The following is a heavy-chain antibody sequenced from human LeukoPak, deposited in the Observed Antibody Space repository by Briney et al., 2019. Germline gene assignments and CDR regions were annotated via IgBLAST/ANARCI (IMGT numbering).Heavy chain of an antibody. J-gene: IGHJ6*02. D-gene: IGHD3-3*01. CDR3: ASEGFLEWLALGHYYYYGMDV. V-gene: IGHV3-7*01. CDR1: GFTFSSYW. Sequence: GGSLRLSCAASGFTFSSYWMSWVRQAPGKGLEWVANIKQDGSEKYYVDSVKGRFTISRDNAKNSLYLQMNSLRAEDTAVYYCASEGFLEWLALGHYYYYGMDVWGQGTTVTVSS. CDR2: IKQDGSEK.